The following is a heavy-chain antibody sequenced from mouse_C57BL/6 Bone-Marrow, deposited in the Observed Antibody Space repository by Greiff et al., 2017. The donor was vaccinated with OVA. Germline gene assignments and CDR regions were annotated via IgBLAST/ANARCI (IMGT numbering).Heavy chain of an antibody. CDR3: AREDTTVVAPLHWYFDV. CDR1: GFTFSSYA. D-gene: IGHD1-1*01. Sequence: EVQRVESGGGLVKPGGSLKLSCAASGFTFSSYAMSWVRQTPEKRLEWVATISDGGSYTYYPDNVKGRFTISRDNAKNNLYLQMSHLKSEDTAMYYCAREDTTVVAPLHWYFDVWGKGTTVTVSS. V-gene: IGHV5-4*01. CDR2: ISDGGSYT. J-gene: IGHJ1*03.